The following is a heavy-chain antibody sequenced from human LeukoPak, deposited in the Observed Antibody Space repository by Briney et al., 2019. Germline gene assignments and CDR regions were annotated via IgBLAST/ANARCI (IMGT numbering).Heavy chain of an antibody. CDR1: GFTFSSYG. CDR2: IRYDGSNK. Sequence: GGSLRLSCAASGFTFSSYGMHWVRQAPGKGLEWVAFIRYDGSNKYYADSVKGRFTISRDNSKNTLYLQMNSLRAEDTAVYYCAKDYSTSPQYYYYYYSMDVWGKGTTVTVSS. CDR3: AKDYSTSPQYYYYYYSMDV. J-gene: IGHJ6*03. V-gene: IGHV3-30*02. D-gene: IGHD2-2*01.